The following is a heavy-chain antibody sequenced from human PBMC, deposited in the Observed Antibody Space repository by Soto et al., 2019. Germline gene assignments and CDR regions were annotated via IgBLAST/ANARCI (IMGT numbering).Heavy chain of an antibody. CDR1: GFSFSSYS. V-gene: IGHV3-21*04. CDR2: ISASSSYI. CDR3: ARAEVDGDYDEGDAFYN. Sequence: EVQMVESGGGLVKTGGSLRLSCAASGFSFSSYSMNWVRQAPGKGLEWVSFISASSSYIYYRDSVKGRFTISRDNVKRLVYLQMNSLRDEDTAVYFCARAEVDGDYDEGDAFYNWGQGTMVTVSS. D-gene: IGHD4-17*01. J-gene: IGHJ3*02.